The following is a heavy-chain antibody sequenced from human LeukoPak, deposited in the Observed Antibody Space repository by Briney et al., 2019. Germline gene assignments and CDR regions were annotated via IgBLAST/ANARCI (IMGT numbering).Heavy chain of an antibody. V-gene: IGHV3-13*05. CDR2: IGTAGDP. J-gene: IGHJ4*02. CDR3: AKDQSPHCSGDRCYAVDC. CDR1: GFTFSSHD. D-gene: IGHD2-15*01. Sequence: PGGSLRLSCAASGFTFSSHDMHWVRQTTGKGLEWVSGIGTAGDPYYLDSVKGRFTISRDNSKNTLYLQMNSLRGEDTAIYFCAKDQSPHCSGDRCYAVDCWGQGTLVTVST.